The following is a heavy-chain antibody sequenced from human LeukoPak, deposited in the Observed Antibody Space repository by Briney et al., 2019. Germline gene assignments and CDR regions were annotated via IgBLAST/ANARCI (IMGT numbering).Heavy chain of an antibody. CDR3: ARDSSLGIAAAKDF. Sequence: ASVKVSCKASGYTFTSYGISWVRQAPGQGLEWMGWISAYNGNTNYAQKLQGRVTMTTDTSTSTVYMELSSLRSEDTAVYYCARDSSLGIAAAKDFWGQGTLVTVSS. CDR1: GYTFTSYG. V-gene: IGHV1-18*01. CDR2: ISAYNGNT. D-gene: IGHD6-13*01. J-gene: IGHJ4*02.